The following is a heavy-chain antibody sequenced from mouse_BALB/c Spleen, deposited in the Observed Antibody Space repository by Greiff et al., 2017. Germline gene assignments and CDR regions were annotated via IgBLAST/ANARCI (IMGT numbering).Heavy chain of an antibody. CDR3: ARGDGSSSVDY. Sequence: QVQLKESGPGLVAPSQSLSITCTVSGFSLTGYGVNWVRQPPGKGLEWLGMIWGDGSTDYNSALKSRLSISKDNSKSQVFLKMNSLQTDDTARYYCARGDGSSSVDYWGQGTTLTVSS. V-gene: IGHV2-6-7*01. D-gene: IGHD1-1*01. J-gene: IGHJ2*01. CDR2: IWGDGST. CDR1: GFSLTGYG.